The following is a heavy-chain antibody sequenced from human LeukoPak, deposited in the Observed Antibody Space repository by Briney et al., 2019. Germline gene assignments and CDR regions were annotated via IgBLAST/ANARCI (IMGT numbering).Heavy chain of an antibody. CDR3: ARDSSGWARFDY. V-gene: IGHV1-46*01. CDR2: INPSGGST. J-gene: IGHJ4*02. D-gene: IGHD6-19*01. CDR1: GYTFTSYY. Sequence: ASVKVSCKASGYTFTSYYMHWVRQAPGQGLEWMGIINPSGGSTSYAQKFQGRVTMTRDTSTSTVYMELSSPRSEDTAVYYCARDSSGWARFDYWGQGTLVTVSS.